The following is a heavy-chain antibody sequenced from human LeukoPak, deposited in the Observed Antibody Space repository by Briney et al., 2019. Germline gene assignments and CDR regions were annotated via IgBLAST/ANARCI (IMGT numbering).Heavy chain of an antibody. CDR2: VSHSGST. Sequence: SETLSLTCTVSGGSVSNTNYYWAWIRQPPGKGLEWIGSVSHSGSTNSNPSLKSRVTISVDTSKNQFSLKLSSVTAADTAVYYCARVKTTMIVATRAFDIWGQGTMVTVSS. D-gene: IGHD3-22*01. J-gene: IGHJ3*02. V-gene: IGHV4-39*07. CDR1: GGSVSNTNYY. CDR3: ARVKTTMIVATRAFDI.